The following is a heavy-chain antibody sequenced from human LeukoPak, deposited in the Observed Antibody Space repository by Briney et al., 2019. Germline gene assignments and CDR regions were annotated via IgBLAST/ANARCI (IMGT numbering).Heavy chain of an antibody. J-gene: IGHJ5*02. CDR1: GYSISSGYY. CDR3: ARHHSSGWNNWFDP. V-gene: IGHV4-38-2*01. CDR2: IYHSGST. Sequence: SETLSLTCAVSGYSISSGYYWGWIRRPPGKGLEWIGSIYHSGSTYYNPSLKSRVTISVDTSKNQFSLKLSSVTAADTAVYYCARHHSSGWNNWFDPWGQGTLVTVPS. D-gene: IGHD6-19*01.